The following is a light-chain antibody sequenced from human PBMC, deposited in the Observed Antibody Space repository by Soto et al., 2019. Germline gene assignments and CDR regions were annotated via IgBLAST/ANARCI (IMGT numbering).Light chain of an antibody. CDR1: QSISSW. V-gene: IGKV1-5*03. CDR2: KAS. J-gene: IGKJ1*01. Sequence: DIQMTQSPSTLSASVGDRVTITGLASQSISSWLAWYQQKPGKASKLLIYKASSLESGVTSRFSGSGSGTEFTLTISSLQPDDFATYYCQQYNSYSGTVGQGTQVEIK. CDR3: QQYNSYSGT.